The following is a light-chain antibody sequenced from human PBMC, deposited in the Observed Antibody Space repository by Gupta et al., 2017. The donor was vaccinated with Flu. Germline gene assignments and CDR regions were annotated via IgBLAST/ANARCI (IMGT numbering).Light chain of an antibody. Sequence: QSVLTQPPSLSAAPGQKVSIFCSGSHSNVEKNYVAWFQQFPGTAPIVIIYDDVNRYAGISDRFSGSKSGPSATLDIAGLQTGDEAVYYCGTWDDALSVFVFGGGTKLTVL. V-gene: IGLV1-51*02. CDR2: DDV. J-gene: IGLJ3*02. CDR1: HSNVEKNY. CDR3: GTWDDALSVFV.